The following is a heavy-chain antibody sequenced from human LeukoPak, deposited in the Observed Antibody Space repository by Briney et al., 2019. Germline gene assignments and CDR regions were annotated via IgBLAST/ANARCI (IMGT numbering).Heavy chain of an antibody. J-gene: IGHJ4*02. V-gene: IGHV1-2*02. CDR2: INPNSGTT. Sequence: ASVKVSCKASGYNFTGYYFHWVRRAPGQGLEWMGWINPNSGTTDYAQKLQGRVTLTRDTSSTTAYMEMTGLTSDDTAVYYCARGGGSWDYWGQGTLVTVSS. CDR1: GYNFTGYY. D-gene: IGHD1-26*01. CDR3: ARGGGSWDY.